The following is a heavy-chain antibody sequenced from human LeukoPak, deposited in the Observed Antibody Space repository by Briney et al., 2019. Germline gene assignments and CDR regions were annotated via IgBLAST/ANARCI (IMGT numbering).Heavy chain of an antibody. J-gene: IGHJ5*02. V-gene: IGHV3-30*02. D-gene: IGHD2-15*01. CDR3: AKDSAKDIVGALDP. CDR1: GFTFSSYG. CDR2: IWYGGSNK. Sequence: GGSLRLSCAASGFTFSSYGMHWVRQAPGKGLEWVAVIWYGGSNKYYADSVKGRFTISRDNSKNTLYLQMSSLRAEDTAVYYCAKDSAKDIVGALDPWGQGTLVTVSS.